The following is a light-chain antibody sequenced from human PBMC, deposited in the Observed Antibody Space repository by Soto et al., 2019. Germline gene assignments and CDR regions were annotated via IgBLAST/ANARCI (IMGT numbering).Light chain of an antibody. J-gene: IGLJ2*01. Sequence: QSALTQPASVSGSPGQSITISCTGTSSDVGGYNYVSWYQQHPGKAPKLMIYDVSNRPSGVSNSFSGSKSGNTASLTISGLQAEDEADYYCSSYTSSSTVVFGVGTKLTVL. V-gene: IGLV2-14*01. CDR2: DVS. CDR1: SSDVGGYNY. CDR3: SSYTSSSTVV.